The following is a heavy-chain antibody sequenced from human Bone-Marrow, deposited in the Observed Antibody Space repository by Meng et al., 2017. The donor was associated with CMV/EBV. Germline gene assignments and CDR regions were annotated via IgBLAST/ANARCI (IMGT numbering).Heavy chain of an antibody. CDR2: IKQDGSEK. Sequence: GESLKISCVASGFTFSNYWMTWVRQAPRKGLEWVANIKQDGSEKYYVDSLKGRFTISRDNAKNSLYLQMNSLRAEDTAVYYCARRRGSYSSDYWGQGTLVTVSS. CDR3: ARRRGSYSSDY. D-gene: IGHD1-26*01. J-gene: IGHJ4*02. V-gene: IGHV3-7*01. CDR1: GFTFSNYW.